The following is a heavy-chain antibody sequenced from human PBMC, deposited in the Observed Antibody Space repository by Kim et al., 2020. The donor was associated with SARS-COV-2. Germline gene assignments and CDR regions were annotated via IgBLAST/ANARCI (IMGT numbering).Heavy chain of an antibody. CDR1: GFTFSSYA. D-gene: IGHD3-3*01. CDR3: AKTVEKFWSGYWKPYYYYGMDV. V-gene: IGHV3-33*06. J-gene: IGHJ6*02. Sequence: GGSLRLSCAASGFTFSSYAMHWVRQAPGKGLEWVAVIWYDGSNKYYADSVKGRFTISRDNSKNTLYLQMNSLRAEDTAVYYCAKTVEKFWSGYWKPYYYYGMDVWGQGTTVTVSS. CDR2: IWYDGSNK.